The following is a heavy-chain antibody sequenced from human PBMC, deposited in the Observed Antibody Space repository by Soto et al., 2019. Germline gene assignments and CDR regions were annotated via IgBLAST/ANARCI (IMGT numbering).Heavy chain of an antibody. D-gene: IGHD2-21*01. Sequence: ASVKVSCKSSGYPFTHYGITWVRQAPGQGLEWMGWITTDKGKTNYAQKFQGRVTMTTDTSTSTAYMELRSLRSDDTAVYYCATRSPAYDYWG. CDR1: GYPFTHYG. V-gene: IGHV1-18*01. J-gene: IGHJ4*01. CDR2: ITTDKGKT. CDR3: ATRSPAYDY.